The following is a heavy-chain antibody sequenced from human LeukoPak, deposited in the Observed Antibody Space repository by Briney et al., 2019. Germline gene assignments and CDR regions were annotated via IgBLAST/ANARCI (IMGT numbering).Heavy chain of an antibody. CDR3: AREFVDRGFRYGYDYYYGMDV. Sequence: GGSLRLSCAASGFSFSSYGMNWVRQAPGKGLEWVSYISSSSTIYYADSVKGRFTISRDNAKNSVHLQMNSLRDEGTAVYYCAREFVDRGFRYGYDYYYGMDVWGQGTTVTVSS. J-gene: IGHJ6*02. CDR2: ISSSSTI. V-gene: IGHV3-48*02. D-gene: IGHD5-18*01. CDR1: GFSFSSYG.